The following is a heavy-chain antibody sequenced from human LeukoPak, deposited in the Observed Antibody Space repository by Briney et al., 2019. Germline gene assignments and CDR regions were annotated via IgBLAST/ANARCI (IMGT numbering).Heavy chain of an antibody. J-gene: IGHJ4*02. V-gene: IGHV1-8*01. CDR1: GYTFTSYD. CDR3: AIWGRVLRYFDWLSYYFDY. D-gene: IGHD3-9*01. CDR2: MNPNSGNT. Sequence: ASVKVSCKASGYTFTSYDINWVRQATGQGLEWMGWMNPNSGNTRYAQKFQGRVTMTRNTSISTAYMELSSLRSEDTAVYYCAIWGRVLRYFDWLSYYFDYWGQGTLVTVSS.